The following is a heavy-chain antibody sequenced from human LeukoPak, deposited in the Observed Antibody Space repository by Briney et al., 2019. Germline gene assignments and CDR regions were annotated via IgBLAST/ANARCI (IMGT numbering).Heavy chain of an antibody. Sequence: GGSLRLSCVVSGFTFSSYEMNWVRQGPGEGLEWVASIKQSGNEKNYVDSVKGRFTISRDNAKNTLYLQMNSLSAEDTAVYYCARDFDPVVRGYFFWGQGTLVTVSS. V-gene: IGHV3-7*01. D-gene: IGHD3-10*01. CDR3: ARDFDPVVRGYFF. CDR1: GFTFSSYE. CDR2: IKQSGNEK. J-gene: IGHJ4*02.